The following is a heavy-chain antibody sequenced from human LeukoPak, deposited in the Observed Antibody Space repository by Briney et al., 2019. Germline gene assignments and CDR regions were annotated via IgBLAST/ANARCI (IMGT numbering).Heavy chain of an antibody. J-gene: IGHJ6*02. CDR3: TRDLMDYDVSTGLHHYYMDV. V-gene: IGHV3-74*01. CDR2: INGDGRNI. Sequence: GGSLRLSCVASGFTFSSYWMHWVRHDPRKGLVWVSRINGDGRNINYADSVRGRFTISTDNAKNTLYLQMNTLRVEDTAVYYCTRDLMDYDVSTGLHHYYMDVWGQGTTVTVSS. CDR1: GFTFSSYW. D-gene: IGHD3-9*01.